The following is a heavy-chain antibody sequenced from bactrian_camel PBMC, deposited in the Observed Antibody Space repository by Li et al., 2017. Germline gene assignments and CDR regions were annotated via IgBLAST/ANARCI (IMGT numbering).Heavy chain of an antibody. CDR1: GYTYDTYC. D-gene: IGHD1*01. V-gene: IGHV3S55*01. CDR3: AIGLHLEAMGSWADADFEY. Sequence: HVQLVESGGGSVQTGGSLTLSCAASGYTYDTYCMGWFRQAPGKEREMVASIYTSTGGGTPHYSDSGKGRFTISHDDAKNILYLDMNSLKPEDTAMYYCAIGLHLEAMGSWADADFEYWGQGTQVTVS. CDR2: IYTSTGGGTP. J-gene: IGHJ4*01.